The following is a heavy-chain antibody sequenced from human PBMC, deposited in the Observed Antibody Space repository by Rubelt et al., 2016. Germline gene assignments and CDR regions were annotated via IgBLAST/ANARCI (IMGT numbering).Heavy chain of an antibody. Sequence: QVQLQESGPGLVKPSETLSLTCTVSGDSISSYYWSWIRQPPGKGLEWIGYIYYSGSTYYNPSLKRRVTISVDPSKNQFSLRLGSVTAADTAVYYCARQNRYYDYGMDVWGQGTTVTVSS. CDR2: IYYSGST. J-gene: IGHJ6*02. CDR3: ARQNRYYDYGMDV. V-gene: IGHV4-59*08. CDR1: GDSISSYY.